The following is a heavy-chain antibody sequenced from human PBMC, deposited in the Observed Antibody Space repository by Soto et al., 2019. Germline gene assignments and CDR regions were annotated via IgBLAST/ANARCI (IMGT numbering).Heavy chain of an antibody. D-gene: IGHD3-16*01. CDR3: TRDLFSYDYSGILWFDP. J-gene: IGHJ5*02. CDR1: GFAFSGYA. CDR2: IRSKGHNYAT. V-gene: IGHV3-73*01. Sequence: PGGSLRLSCAASGFAFSGYAMYWVRQASGKGPEWVGRIRSKGHNYATEYAASVKGRFTISRDDSKNTAYLQMNSLQTEDTAVYYCTRDLFSYDYSGILWFDPWGQGTLVTVSS.